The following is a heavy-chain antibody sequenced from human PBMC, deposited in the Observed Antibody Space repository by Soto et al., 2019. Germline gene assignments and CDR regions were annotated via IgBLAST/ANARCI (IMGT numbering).Heavy chain of an antibody. CDR2: TKQDGSHT. J-gene: IGHJ4*02. Sequence: GESLTLSCEASGFTFSNYWMSWVRQAPAKGLECVANTKQDGSHTYYVDSVKGRFTISRDNAKNSLYLQMNSLRVDDTAVYYCARYPHPTVPGLPFDLWGQGTQVTVSS. V-gene: IGHV3-7*03. D-gene: IGHD6-19*01. CDR3: ARYPHPTVPGLPFDL. CDR1: GFTFSNYW.